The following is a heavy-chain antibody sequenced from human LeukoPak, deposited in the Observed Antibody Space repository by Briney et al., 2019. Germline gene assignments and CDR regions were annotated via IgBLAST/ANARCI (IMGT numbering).Heavy chain of an antibody. V-gene: IGHV3-15*01. J-gene: IGHJ6*02. D-gene: IGHD2-15*01. CDR3: TTYTSRYCSGGSCPAYYYYGMDV. CDR2: IKSKTDGGTT. CDR1: GFTFSNAW. Sequence: GGSLRLSCAASGFTFSNAWMSWVRQAPGKGLEWVGRIKSKTDGGTTDYAAPVKGRFTISRDDSKNTLYLQMNSLKTEDTAVYYCTTYTSRYCSGGSCPAYYYYGMDVGGQGTTVTVSS.